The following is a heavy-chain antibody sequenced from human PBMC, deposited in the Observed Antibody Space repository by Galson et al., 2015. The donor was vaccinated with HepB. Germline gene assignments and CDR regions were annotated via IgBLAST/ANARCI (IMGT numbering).Heavy chain of an antibody. V-gene: IGHV3-30*02. CDR3: AKDGAMVRGVREGYFDY. CDR2: IRYDGSNK. D-gene: IGHD3-10*01. J-gene: IGHJ4*02. CDR1: GFTFSSYG. Sequence: SLRLSYAASGFTFSSYGMHWVRQAPGKGLEWVAFIRYDGSNKYYADSVKGRFTISRDNSKNTLYLQMNSLRAEDTAVYYCAKDGAMVRGVREGYFDYWGQGTLVTVSS.